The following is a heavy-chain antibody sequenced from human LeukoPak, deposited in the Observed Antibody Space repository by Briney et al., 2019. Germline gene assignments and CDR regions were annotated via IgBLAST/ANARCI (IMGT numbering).Heavy chain of an antibody. J-gene: IGHJ4*02. CDR1: GGTFSSYA. CDR3: LIRYYDSSGYYYNDY. Sequence: ASVKVSCKASGGTFSSYAISWVRQAPGQGLEWMGGIIPIFGTANYAQKFQGRVTITTDESTSTAYMELSSLRSEDTAVYYCLIRYYDSSGYYYNDYWGRGTLVTVAS. V-gene: IGHV1-69*05. D-gene: IGHD3-22*01. CDR2: IIPIFGTA.